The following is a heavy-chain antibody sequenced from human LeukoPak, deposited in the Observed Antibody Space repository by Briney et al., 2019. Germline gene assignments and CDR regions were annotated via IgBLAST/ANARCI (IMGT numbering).Heavy chain of an antibody. J-gene: IGHJ4*02. CDR3: ARWDYDILTGYYSFDY. CDR1: GDSVSSNGAA. V-gene: IGHV6-1*01. Sequence: SQTLSLTCAISGDSVSSNGAALNWIRQSPSRGLEWLARTYYRSKWYNDYAVSVKSRITINPDTSKNQFSLQLNSVTPEDTAVYYCARWDYDILTGYYSFDYWGQGTLVTVSS. D-gene: IGHD3-9*01. CDR2: TYYRSKWYN.